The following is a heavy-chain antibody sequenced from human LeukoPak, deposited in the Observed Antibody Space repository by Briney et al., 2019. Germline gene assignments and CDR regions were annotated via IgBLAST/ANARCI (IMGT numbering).Heavy chain of an antibody. J-gene: IGHJ4*02. Sequence: PGGSLRLSCAASGFTVSSNYMTWVRQAPGKGLEWVSIIYSGGSTSYADSVKGRFTISRDNSKNTLYLQMNSLRAEDTAVYYCARDVVGATYFDWGQETLVTVSS. D-gene: IGHD1-26*01. V-gene: IGHV3-53*01. CDR3: ARDVVGATYFD. CDR2: IYSGGST. CDR1: GFTVSSNY.